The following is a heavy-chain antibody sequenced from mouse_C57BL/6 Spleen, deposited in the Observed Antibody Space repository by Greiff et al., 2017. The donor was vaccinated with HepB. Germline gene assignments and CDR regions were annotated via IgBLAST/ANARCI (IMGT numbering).Heavy chain of an antibody. J-gene: IGHJ4*01. CDR1: GYTFTDYN. CDR3: ARLYYYGSYYAMDY. Sequence: EVQLQQSGPELVKPGASVKIPCKASGYTFTDYNMDWVKQSHGKSLEWIGDINPNNGGTIYNQKFKGKATLTVDKSSSTAYMELRSLTSEDTAVYYCARLYYYGSYYAMDYWGQGTSVTVSS. D-gene: IGHD1-1*01. CDR2: INPNNGGT. V-gene: IGHV1-18*01.